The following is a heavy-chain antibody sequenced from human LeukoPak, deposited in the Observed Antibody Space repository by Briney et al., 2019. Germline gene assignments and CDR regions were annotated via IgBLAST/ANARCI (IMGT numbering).Heavy chain of an antibody. CDR3: ARGGVVQYSNFDY. D-gene: IGHD2-15*01. V-gene: IGHV3-53*01. CDR2: IYSGGST. Sequence: WGSLRLSCAASGFTVSSNYMSWVRQAPGKGLEWVSVIYSGGSTYYADSVKGRFTISRDSSKNTLYLQMNSLRAEDTAVYYCARGGVVQYSNFDYWGQGTLVTVSS. J-gene: IGHJ4*02. CDR1: GFTVSSNY.